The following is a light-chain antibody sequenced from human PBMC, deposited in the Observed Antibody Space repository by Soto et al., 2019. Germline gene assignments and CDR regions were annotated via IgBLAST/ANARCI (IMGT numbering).Light chain of an antibody. CDR2: DAS. Sequence: DIQMTQSPSTLSASVGDRVIITCRASQSISSWLAWYQQKPGKVPNLLIYDASNLASGVPSRFSGSGSGTEFTLTISSLQPEDFATYSCQQYYISWSSGQGTKVDIK. J-gene: IGKJ1*01. CDR3: QQYYISWS. CDR1: QSISSW. V-gene: IGKV1-5*01.